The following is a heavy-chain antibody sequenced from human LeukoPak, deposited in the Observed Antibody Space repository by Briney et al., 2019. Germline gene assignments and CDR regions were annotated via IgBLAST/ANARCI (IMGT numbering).Heavy chain of an antibody. CDR3: AREYCSGGSCSGLDY. CDR2: IYHSGST. J-gene: IGHJ4*02. D-gene: IGHD2-15*01. V-gene: IGHV4-38-2*02. CDR1: GYSISSGYY. Sequence: SETLSLTCAVSGYSISSGYYWGWIRQPPGKGLEWIGSIYHSGSTYYNPSLKSRVTISVDTSKNQFSLKLSSVTAADTALYYCAREYCSGGSCSGLDYWGQGTLVTVSS.